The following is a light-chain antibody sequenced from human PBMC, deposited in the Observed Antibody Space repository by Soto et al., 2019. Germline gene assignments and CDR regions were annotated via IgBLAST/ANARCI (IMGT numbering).Light chain of an antibody. CDR3: QQYNKWPLT. Sequence: EIVMTHTPATLSVSPGERATLSCRASQSVSSNLAWYQHKPGQAASLLIHGASTRATGIPARFSGSGSGTEFTLTISSLQSEDFAVYYCQQYNKWPLTFGGGTKVEIK. J-gene: IGKJ4*01. CDR1: QSVSSN. V-gene: IGKV3-15*01. CDR2: GAS.